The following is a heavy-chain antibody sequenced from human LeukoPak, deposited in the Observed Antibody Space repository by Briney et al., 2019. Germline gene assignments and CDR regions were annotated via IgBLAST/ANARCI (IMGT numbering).Heavy chain of an antibody. CDR3: ARSEYSSSSAFDY. J-gene: IGHJ4*02. CDR2: INPSGGGT. CDR1: GYSLTTYY. V-gene: IGHV1-46*01. Sequence: ASVKVSCKASGYSLTTYYMHWVRQAPGQGLEWMAIINPSGGGTKYAQKFQGRVTITADESTSTAYMELSSLRSEDTAVYYCARSEYSSSSAFDYWGQGTLVTVSS. D-gene: IGHD6-6*01.